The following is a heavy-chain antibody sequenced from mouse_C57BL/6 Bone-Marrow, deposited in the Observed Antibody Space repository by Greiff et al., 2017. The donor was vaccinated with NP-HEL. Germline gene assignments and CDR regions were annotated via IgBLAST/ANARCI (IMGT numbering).Heavy chain of an antibody. V-gene: IGHV4-1*01. D-gene: IGHD1-1*01. CDR3: ARQAHLYGSSYCWYFDV. CDR2: INPDSSTI. Sequence: AASGIDFSRYWMSWVRRAPGKGLEWIGEINPDSSTINYAPSLKDKFIISRDNAKNTLYLQMSKVRSEDTALYYCARQAHLYGSSYCWYFDVWGTGTTVTVSS. J-gene: IGHJ1*03. CDR1: GIDFSRYW.